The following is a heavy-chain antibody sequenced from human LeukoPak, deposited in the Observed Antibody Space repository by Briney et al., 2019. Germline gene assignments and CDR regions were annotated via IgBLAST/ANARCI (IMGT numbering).Heavy chain of an antibody. J-gene: IGHJ4*02. V-gene: IGHV4-59*08. CDR3: ARLKGYSSGWYPSYYFDY. CDR2: IYYTGTT. CDR1: GGSISSSY. D-gene: IGHD6-19*01. Sequence: PSETLSLTCTVSGGSISSSYWSWIRQPPGKGLEWIGYIYYTGTTNYNPSLQSRVTISVDTSKNQFSLKLSSVTAADTAVYYCARLKGYSSGWYPSYYFDYWGQGTLVTVSS.